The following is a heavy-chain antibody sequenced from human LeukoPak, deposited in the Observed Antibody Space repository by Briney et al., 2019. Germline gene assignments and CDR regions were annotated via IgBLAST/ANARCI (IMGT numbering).Heavy chain of an antibody. D-gene: IGHD5-12*01. V-gene: IGHV3-7*01. CDR1: GFTFSSYW. CDR3: GRAGGSGYDDY. Sequence: PRGSLRLSCAASGFTFSSYWMSWVRQAPGKGLEWVANIKQDGSEKYNLDSVKGRFTISRDNAKNSLYQQMNSLRAEDTAVYYCGRAGGSGYDDYWGQGTLVTVSS. CDR2: IKQDGSEK. J-gene: IGHJ4*02.